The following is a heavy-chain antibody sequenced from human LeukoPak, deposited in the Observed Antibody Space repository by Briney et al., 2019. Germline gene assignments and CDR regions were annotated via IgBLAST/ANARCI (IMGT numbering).Heavy chain of an antibody. J-gene: IGHJ4*02. D-gene: IGHD4-17*01. Sequence: GGSLRLSCAASGFTFSSYAMNWVRQAPGKRLEYVSAISSNGGSTYYANSVKGRSTISRDNSKNTLYLQMNSLRAEDTAVYYCARDSYGDANFDSWGQGTLVTVSS. CDR3: ARDSYGDANFDS. CDR1: GFTFSSYA. V-gene: IGHV3-64*01. CDR2: ISSNGGST.